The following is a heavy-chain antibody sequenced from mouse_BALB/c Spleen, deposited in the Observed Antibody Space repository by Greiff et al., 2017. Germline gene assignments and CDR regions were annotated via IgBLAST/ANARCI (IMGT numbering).Heavy chain of an antibody. J-gene: IGHJ2*01. Sequence: QVQLQQSGAELAKPGASVKMSCKASGYTFTSYWMHWVKQRPGQGLEWIGYINPSTGYTEYNQKFKDKATLTADKSSSTAYMQLSSLTSEDSAVYYCAREGAVYYPFYFDYWGQGTTLTVSS. V-gene: IGHV1-7*01. D-gene: IGHD2-1*01. CDR1: GYTFTSYW. CDR3: AREGAVYYPFYFDY. CDR2: INPSTGYT.